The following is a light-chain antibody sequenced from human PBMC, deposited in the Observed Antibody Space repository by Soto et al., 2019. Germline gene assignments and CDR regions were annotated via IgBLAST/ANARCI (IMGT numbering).Light chain of an antibody. CDR3: TSFTSSNTSL. J-gene: IGLJ3*02. CDR2: QVS. Sequence: QSALTQPASVSGSPGQPITISCAGTSSDIGYYNYVSWYQQHPGKAPKLMIYQVSHRPSGVSNRFSDSKSGYTASLTISGLQAEDEADYHCTSFTSSNTSLFGGGTKLTVL. CDR1: SSDIGYYNY. V-gene: IGLV2-14*01.